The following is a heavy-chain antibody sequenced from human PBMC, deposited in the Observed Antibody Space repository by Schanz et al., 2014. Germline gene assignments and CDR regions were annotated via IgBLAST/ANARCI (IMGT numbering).Heavy chain of an antibody. CDR3: ARSAGRDFWSGYYTRFDY. CDR1: GDSISSGGYY. D-gene: IGHD3-3*01. Sequence: QVQLQESGPGLVKPSQTLSLTCTVSGDSISSGGYYWSWIRQHPGKGLEWIGYISYSGSTYYNPSLKSRVTISVDTSKNQFSLNLSSATAADTAVYYCARSAGRDFWSGYYTRFDYWGQGTLVTVSS. CDR2: ISYSGST. J-gene: IGHJ4*02. V-gene: IGHV4-31*03.